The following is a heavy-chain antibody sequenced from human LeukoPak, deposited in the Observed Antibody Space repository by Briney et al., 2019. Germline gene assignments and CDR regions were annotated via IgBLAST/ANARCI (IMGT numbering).Heavy chain of an antibody. V-gene: IGHV4-34*01. J-gene: IGHJ4*02. CDR3: ARGAWYYYDSSGYYCDY. D-gene: IGHD3-22*01. CDR2: INHSGST. CDR1: GGSFSGYY. Sequence: SETLSLTCAAYGGSFSGYYWSWIRQPPGKGLEWIGEINHSGSTNYNPSLRSRVTISVDTSKNQFSLKLSSVTAADTAVYYCARGAWYYYDSSGYYCDYWGQGTLVTVSS.